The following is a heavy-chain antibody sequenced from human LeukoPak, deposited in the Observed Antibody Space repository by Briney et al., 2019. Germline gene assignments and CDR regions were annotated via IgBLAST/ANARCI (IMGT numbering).Heavy chain of an antibody. CDR2: ISHRGAT. J-gene: IGHJ4*02. Sequence: SETLSLTCAVYGGSLSASYSTWLRQPPGKGLEWIGEISHRGATNYNPSLKSRVTMSVDTSKNQFSLKVTSVTAADTAVYYCATGKGLSVGGTIYFDFWGLGALVTVSP. CDR3: ATGKGLSVGGTIYFDF. D-gene: IGHD1-26*01. V-gene: IGHV4-34*01. CDR1: GGSLSASY.